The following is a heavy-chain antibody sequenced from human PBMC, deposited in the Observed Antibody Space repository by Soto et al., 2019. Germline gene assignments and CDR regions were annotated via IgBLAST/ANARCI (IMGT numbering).Heavy chain of an antibody. D-gene: IGHD2-15*01. J-gene: IGHJ1*01. CDR2: ISYDGSNK. Sequence: GGSLRLSCAASGFTFSSYAMHWVRQAPGKGLEWVAVISYDGSNKYYADSVKGRFTISRDNSKNTLYLQMNSPRAEDTAVYYCARANCSGGSCSEYFQHWGQGTLVTVSS. CDR3: ARANCSGGSCSEYFQH. CDR1: GFTFSSYA. V-gene: IGHV3-30*04.